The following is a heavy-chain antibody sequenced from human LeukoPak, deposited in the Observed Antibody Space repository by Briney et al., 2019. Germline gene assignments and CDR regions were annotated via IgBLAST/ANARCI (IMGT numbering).Heavy chain of an antibody. D-gene: IGHD3-3*01. CDR2: INPNSGGT. V-gene: IGHV1-2*02. Sequence: ASVKVSCKASGYTFTGYYMHWVRQAPGQWLEWMGWINPNSGGTNYAQKFQGRVTMTRDTSISTAYMELSRLRSDDTAVYYCARGGHVLRFLEWLFDYWGQGTLVTVSS. J-gene: IGHJ4*02. CDR3: ARGGHVLRFLEWLFDY. CDR1: GYTFTGYY.